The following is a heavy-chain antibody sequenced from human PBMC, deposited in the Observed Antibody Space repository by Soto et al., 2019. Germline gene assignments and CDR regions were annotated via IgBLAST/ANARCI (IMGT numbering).Heavy chain of an antibody. CDR2: IIPIFGTA. V-gene: IGHV1-69*13. CDR3: AREDDSSFDAFDI. Sequence: SVKVSCKASGGTFSSYAISWGRQAPGQGLEWMGGIIPIFGTANYAQKFQGRVTITADESTSTAYMELSSLRSEDTAVYYCAREDDSSFDAFDIWGQGTMVTVSS. J-gene: IGHJ3*02. D-gene: IGHD3-22*01. CDR1: GGTFSSYA.